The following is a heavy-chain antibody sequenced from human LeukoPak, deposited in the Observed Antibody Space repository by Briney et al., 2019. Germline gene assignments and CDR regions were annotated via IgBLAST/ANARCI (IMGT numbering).Heavy chain of an antibody. J-gene: IGHJ4*02. V-gene: IGHV3-7*01. CDR2: IKKDGSQK. Sequence: GGSLRLSCAASGFTFSNYWMSWVRQVPGKGLEWVANIKKDGSQKHYVDSVKGRFTISRDNAKNSLYLQMNSLRAEDAAVYYCARESSGVVTAGGVYWGQGTLVTVSS. D-gene: IGHD2-21*02. CDR1: GFTFSNYW. CDR3: ARESSGVVTAGGVY.